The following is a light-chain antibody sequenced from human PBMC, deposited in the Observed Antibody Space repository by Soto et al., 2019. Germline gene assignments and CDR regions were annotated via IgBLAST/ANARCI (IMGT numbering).Light chain of an antibody. V-gene: IGKV1-5*01. CDR3: QKYNGAPWT. CDR1: ESIDNW. J-gene: IGKJ1*01. Sequence: DIQMTQSPSTLSASEGDAVTITCRASESIDNWLAWYQQKPGKAPKLLIFAASTLVRGVPSRFSGRGSGTLFTLTISSLHPEDVATYYCQKYNGAPWTFGRGTKVDIK. CDR2: AAS.